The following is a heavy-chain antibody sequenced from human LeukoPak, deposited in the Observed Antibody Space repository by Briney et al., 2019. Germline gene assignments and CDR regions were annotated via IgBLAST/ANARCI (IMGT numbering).Heavy chain of an antibody. CDR2: IYPGDSDT. Sequence: GESLKISCKGSGYSFTSYWIGWVRQMPGKGLEWMGIIYPGDSDTRYSPSFQGQVTISADKSISTAYLQWSSLKASDTAMYYCARQSYCSGGSCYRYFDYWGQGTLVTVSS. CDR1: GYSFTSYW. J-gene: IGHJ4*02. D-gene: IGHD2-15*01. CDR3: ARQSYCSGGSCYRYFDY. V-gene: IGHV5-51*01.